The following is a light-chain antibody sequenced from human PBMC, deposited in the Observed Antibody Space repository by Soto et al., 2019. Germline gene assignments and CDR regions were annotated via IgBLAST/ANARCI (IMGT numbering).Light chain of an antibody. V-gene: IGKV4-1*01. CDR3: QQYYDSPYT. J-gene: IGKJ5*01. CDR2: WXS. CDR1: HSILYSGYNDNY. Sequence: IVMTQSREYLALSLGERATINCRSDHSILYSGYNDNYLPCDQQKPRQTPRLLXAWXSARESGGPDRLSGSGSGTDFTLTISSLQAEDVAVYYCQQYYDSPYTFGQGTRLDI.